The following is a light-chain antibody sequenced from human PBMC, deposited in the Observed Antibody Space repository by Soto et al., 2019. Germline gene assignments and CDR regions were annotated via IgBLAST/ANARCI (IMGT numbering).Light chain of an antibody. Sequence: DIVLTQSPDSLAVSLGERATINCKSSQIILYNSNNKNYLAWYQQKPGQPPKLLIYWASIRQSGVPDRFSGSESGTDFTLTISSLQAEDVAVYYCQQYYTTPYTFGQGTKLEIK. CDR3: QQYYTTPYT. CDR1: QIILYNSNNKNY. J-gene: IGKJ2*01. V-gene: IGKV4-1*01. CDR2: WAS.